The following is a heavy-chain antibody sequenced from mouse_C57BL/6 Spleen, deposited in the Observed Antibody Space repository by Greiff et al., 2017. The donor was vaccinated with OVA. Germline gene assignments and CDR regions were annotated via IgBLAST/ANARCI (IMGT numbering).Heavy chain of an antibody. D-gene: IGHD2-4*01. J-gene: IGHJ3*01. CDR2: IWGDGST. CDR3: AKPEYDYDGGWFAY. CDR1: GFSLTSYG. V-gene: IGHV2-3*01. Sequence: VQLQQSGPGLVAPSQSLSITCTVSGFSLTSYGVSWVRQPPGKGLEWLGVIWGDGSTNYHSALISRLSISKDNSKSQVFLKLNSLQTDDTATYYCAKPEYDYDGGWFAYWGQGTLVTVSA.